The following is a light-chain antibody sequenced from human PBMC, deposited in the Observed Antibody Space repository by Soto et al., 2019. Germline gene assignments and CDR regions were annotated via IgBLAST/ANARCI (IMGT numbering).Light chain of an antibody. J-gene: IGLJ1*01. Sequence: QSALTQPASVSGSPGQSVTISCTGTSTNVGTYKAVSWYQQHPGKAPKLIIYEVSQRPSGVSNHFSGSKSGNTASLTISGLHAEDEADYYCCSYASSSTYVFGTGTKLTVL. CDR2: EVS. CDR3: CSYASSSTYV. CDR1: STNVGTYKA. V-gene: IGLV2-23*02.